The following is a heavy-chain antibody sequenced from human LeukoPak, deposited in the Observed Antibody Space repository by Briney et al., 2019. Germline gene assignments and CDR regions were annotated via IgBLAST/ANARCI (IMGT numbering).Heavy chain of an antibody. CDR1: GDIVSSNSAA. V-gene: IGHV6-1*01. CDR3: ARETSFRYYDFWSGWDY. Sequence: PSQALSLTCAISGDIVSSNSAAWNWIRQSPSRGLEWLGRTFYRSKWYNDYAVSVKSRITINPDTSKNQFSLQLNSVTPEDTAVYYCARETSFRYYDFWSGWDYWGQGTLVTVSS. CDR2: TFYRSKWYN. D-gene: IGHD3-3*01. J-gene: IGHJ4*02.